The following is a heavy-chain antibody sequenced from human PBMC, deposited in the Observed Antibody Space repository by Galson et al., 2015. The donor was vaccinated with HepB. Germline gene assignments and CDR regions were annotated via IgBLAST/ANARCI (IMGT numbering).Heavy chain of an antibody. CDR3: ARDLRGSFDI. CDR1: GYTFNDYY. V-gene: IGHV1-2*02. CDR2: INPITGGT. Sequence: SVKVSCKASGYTFNDYYLHWVRQAPGQGLEWMAWINPITGGTDYAQKFQGRVTMTRDTSINTAYMELRRLRSDDTAVYYCARDLRGSFDIWGQGTLVTV. J-gene: IGHJ4*02. D-gene: IGHD3-16*01.